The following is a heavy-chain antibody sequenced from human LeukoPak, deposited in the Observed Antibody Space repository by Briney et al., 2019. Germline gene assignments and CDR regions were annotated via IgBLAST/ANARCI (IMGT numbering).Heavy chain of an antibody. V-gene: IGHV3-33*01. Sequence: GGSLRLSCAASGFAFSSYGMHWVRQAPGKGLEWVALIWYDGNNKYYADSVKGRFTISRDNSKNTLYLQLNSLRAEDTAVYYCARQHCSGGDCYFFDWGQGTLVTVSS. CDR2: IWYDGNNK. D-gene: IGHD2-15*01. J-gene: IGHJ4*02. CDR3: ARQHCSGGDCYFFD. CDR1: GFAFSSYG.